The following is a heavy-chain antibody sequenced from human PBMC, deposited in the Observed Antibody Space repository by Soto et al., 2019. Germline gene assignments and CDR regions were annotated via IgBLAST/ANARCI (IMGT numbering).Heavy chain of an antibody. J-gene: IGHJ4*02. D-gene: IGHD1-26*01. CDR3: ARVLGVTSYYFDN. CDR2: IYGDGNT. CDR1: GFTVSSKY. V-gene: IGHV3-53*01. Sequence: GGSLRLSCTVSGFTVSSKYMSWVRQAPGKGLEWVSLIYGDGNTYYADSVKGRFTISRDNSRNTLYLQMNSLRVEDTAVYYCARVLGVTSYYFDNWGKGTLVTVSS.